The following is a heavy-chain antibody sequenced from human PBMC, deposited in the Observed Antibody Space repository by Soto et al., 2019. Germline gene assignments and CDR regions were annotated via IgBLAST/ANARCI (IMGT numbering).Heavy chain of an antibody. CDR3: AKGDWADH. V-gene: IGHV3-23*01. CDR2: IGANEHGYT. Sequence: GGSLRLSCAASGFSFSTYAMTWVRQGPGKGPEWLSYIGANEHGYTSYAGSVAGRFTVSRDNSKNTLYLQMNNLRADDTAVYFCAKGDWADHWGQGALVTVSS. CDR1: GFSFSTYA. J-gene: IGHJ5*02.